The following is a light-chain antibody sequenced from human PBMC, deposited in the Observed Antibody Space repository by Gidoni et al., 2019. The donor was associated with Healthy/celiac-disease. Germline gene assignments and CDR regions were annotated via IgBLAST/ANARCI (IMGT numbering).Light chain of an antibody. CDR1: QSVNSN. Sequence: ELVMTQSPATLSVSPGERATLSCRASQSVNSNLAWYQQKPGQAPRLLIYGASTRATGIPARFSGSGSGTEFTLTISSLQSEDFAVYYCQQYNNWLMYTFGQGTKLEIK. CDR3: QQYNNWLMYT. CDR2: GAS. J-gene: IGKJ2*01. V-gene: IGKV3-15*01.